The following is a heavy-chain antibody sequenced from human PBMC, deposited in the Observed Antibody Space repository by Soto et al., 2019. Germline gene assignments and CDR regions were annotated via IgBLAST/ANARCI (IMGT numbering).Heavy chain of an antibody. V-gene: IGHV4-59*02. Sequence: NPSETLSLTCSVSGGYVHGYYWSWLRQSPGRGLEWIAYIYYTGSTKYNPSLKSRATISLDTSKNEVYLKMTSVTAADTAVYYCARARVRGVSPDYDFWGQGTQVTVSS. CDR2: IYYTGST. J-gene: IGHJ4*02. CDR3: ARARVRGVSPDYDF. D-gene: IGHD2-8*01. CDR1: GGYVHGYY.